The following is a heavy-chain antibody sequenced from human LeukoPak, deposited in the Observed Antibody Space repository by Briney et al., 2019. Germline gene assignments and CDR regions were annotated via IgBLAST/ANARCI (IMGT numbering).Heavy chain of an antibody. D-gene: IGHD2-2*01. J-gene: IGHJ4*02. CDR3: ARGGEYCSSTSCSDY. CDR2: IYYRGST. CDR1: GGSISSGGYY. V-gene: IGHV4-31*03. Sequence: SETLSLTCTVSGGSISSGGYYWSWIRQHPGKGLEWIGYIYYRGSTYYNPSLKSRVTISVDTSKNQFSLKLSSVTAADTAVYYCARGGEYCSSTSCSDYWGQGTLVTVSS.